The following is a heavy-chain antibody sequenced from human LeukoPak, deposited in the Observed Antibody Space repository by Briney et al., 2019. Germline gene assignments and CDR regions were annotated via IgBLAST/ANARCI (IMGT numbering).Heavy chain of an antibody. D-gene: IGHD2-2*01. CDR2: ISGSGGST. CDR3: AKDVVPAAPYYYYYMDV. J-gene: IGHJ6*03. Sequence: GGSLRLSCAASGFTFSSYGMSWVRQAPGKGLEWVSAISGSGGSTYYADSVKGRFTISRDNSKNTLYLQMNSLRAEDTAVYYCAKDVVPAAPYYYYYMDVWGKGTTVTVSS. CDR1: GFTFSSYG. V-gene: IGHV3-23*01.